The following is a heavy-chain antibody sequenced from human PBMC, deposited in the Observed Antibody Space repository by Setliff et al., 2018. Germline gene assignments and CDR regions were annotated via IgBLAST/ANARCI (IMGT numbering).Heavy chain of an antibody. CDR2: RYYTGTT. CDR3: ARHFYPPDFSAH. V-gene: IGHV4-39*01. J-gene: IGHJ4*02. D-gene: IGHD3-3*01. Sequence: SETLSLTCSASGVDVIERLYYWSWVRQSPGKGLEWIGTRYYTGTTFYNPSLESRVAVSLDASEKKFSLNLRSVTTADTAVYYCARHFYPPDFSAHWGQGLLVTVSS. CDR1: GVDVIERLYY.